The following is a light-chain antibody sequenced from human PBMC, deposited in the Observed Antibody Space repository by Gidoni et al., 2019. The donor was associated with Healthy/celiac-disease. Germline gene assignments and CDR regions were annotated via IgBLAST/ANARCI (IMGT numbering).Light chain of an antibody. CDR1: QSISSY. Sequence: DIQMTQSPSSLSASVGDRVTITCRASQSISSYLNWYQQKPGKAPQLLIDAASSLQSGVPSRFSGSGSGTDFTLTISSLQPEDFATYYCQHSYSTPPAFGQGTKVEIK. J-gene: IGKJ1*01. CDR2: AAS. V-gene: IGKV1-39*01. CDR3: QHSYSTPPA.